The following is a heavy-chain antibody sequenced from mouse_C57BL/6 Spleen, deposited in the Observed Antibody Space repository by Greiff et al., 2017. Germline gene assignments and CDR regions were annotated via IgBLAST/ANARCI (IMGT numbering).Heavy chain of an antibody. CDR1: GYTFTSYW. Sequence: VQLQQPGTELVKPGASVKLSCKASGYTFTSYWMHWVKQRPGQGLEWIGNINPSNGGTNYNEKFKSKATLTVDKSSSTAYMQLSSLTSEDSAVYYCARWGYGSYYAMDYWGQGTSVTVSS. D-gene: IGHD2-14*01. V-gene: IGHV1-53*01. CDR3: ARWGYGSYYAMDY. CDR2: INPSNGGT. J-gene: IGHJ4*01.